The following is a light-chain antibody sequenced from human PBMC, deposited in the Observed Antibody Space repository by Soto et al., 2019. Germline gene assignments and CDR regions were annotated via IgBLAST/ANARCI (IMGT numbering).Light chain of an antibody. Sequence: EIVLTQSPATLSLSPGEGATISCRASQSVSDYLAWYQHKPGQAPRLLIYDASNRATGIPARFSGSGSGTDFTLTISSLEPEDFAVYYCQQRGNWPLTFGQGTKVEIK. J-gene: IGKJ1*01. CDR2: DAS. CDR1: QSVSDY. V-gene: IGKV3-11*01. CDR3: QQRGNWPLT.